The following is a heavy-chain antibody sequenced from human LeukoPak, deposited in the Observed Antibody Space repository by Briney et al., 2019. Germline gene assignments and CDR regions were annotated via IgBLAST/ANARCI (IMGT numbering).Heavy chain of an antibody. V-gene: IGHV1-18*01. D-gene: IGHD3-10*01. Sequence: GASVKVSCKASGYTFTSYGISWVRQAPGQGLEWMGWISAYNGNTNYAQKLQGRVTMTTDTSTSTAYMELRSLRSDDTAVYYCARVGYYYGSGSYEYWGQGTLVTVSS. J-gene: IGHJ4*02. CDR1: GYTFTSYG. CDR3: ARVGYYYGSGSYEY. CDR2: ISAYNGNT.